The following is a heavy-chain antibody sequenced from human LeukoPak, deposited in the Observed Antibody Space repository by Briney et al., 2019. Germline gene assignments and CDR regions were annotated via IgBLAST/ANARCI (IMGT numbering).Heavy chain of an antibody. CDR1: GFTFSDYY. CDR2: ISSSGSTI. J-gene: IGHJ4*02. D-gene: IGHD6-19*01. CDR3: ARDRIAVAPNDY. Sequence: GGSLRLSCAASGFTFSDYYMSWTRQAPGKGLEWVSYISSSGSTIYYADSVKGRFTISRDNAKNSLYLQMNSLRAEDTAVYYCARDRIAVAPNDYWGQGTLVTVSS. V-gene: IGHV3-11*01.